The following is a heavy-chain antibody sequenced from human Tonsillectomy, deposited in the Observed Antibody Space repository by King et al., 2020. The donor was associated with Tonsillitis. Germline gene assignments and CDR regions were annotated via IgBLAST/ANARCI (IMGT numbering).Heavy chain of an antibody. V-gene: IGHV3-33*01. CDR1: GFTFSSYG. Sequence: VQLVESGGGVVHPGRSLRLSCAASGFTFSSYGMHWVRQAPGKGLEWVAVIWYDGSNKYYADSVKGRFTISRDNSKNTLYLQMNSLRAEDTAVYYCARRGGSGSYFGYFDYWGQGTLVTVSS. D-gene: IGHD1-26*01. CDR2: IWYDGSNK. CDR3: ARRGGSGSYFGYFDY. J-gene: IGHJ4*02.